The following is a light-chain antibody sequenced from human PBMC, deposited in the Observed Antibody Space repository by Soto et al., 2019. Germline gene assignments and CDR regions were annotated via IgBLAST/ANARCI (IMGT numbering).Light chain of an antibody. V-gene: IGKV3-20*01. Sequence: EVVLTQSPDTVSLSPGERATLSCRASQSVSSNLAWYQHKPGQAPRIIIFGASGRATGIPDRFSGSGSGTDFTLTISRLEPEDFAVYYCQQYGSLSWTFGQGTKVDIK. CDR3: QQYGSLSWT. J-gene: IGKJ1*01. CDR1: QSVSSN. CDR2: GAS.